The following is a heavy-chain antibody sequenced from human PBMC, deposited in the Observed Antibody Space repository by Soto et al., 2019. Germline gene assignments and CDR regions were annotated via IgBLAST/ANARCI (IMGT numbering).Heavy chain of an antibody. Sequence: GASVKVSCKASGGTFSSYAISWVRQAPGQGLEWMGGIIPIFGTANYAQKFQGRVTITADGSTSTAYMELSSLRSEDTAVYYCARSYGSGSSRYYYGMDVWGQGTTVTVSS. CDR3: ARSYGSGSSRYYYGMDV. CDR2: IIPIFGTA. J-gene: IGHJ6*02. CDR1: GGTFSSYA. V-gene: IGHV1-69*13. D-gene: IGHD3-10*01.